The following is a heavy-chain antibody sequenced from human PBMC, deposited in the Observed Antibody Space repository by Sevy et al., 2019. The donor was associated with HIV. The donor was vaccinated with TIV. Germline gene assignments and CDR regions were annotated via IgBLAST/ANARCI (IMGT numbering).Heavy chain of an antibody. CDR1: GFSFSYYG. J-gene: IGHJ6*02. V-gene: IGHV3-30*18. CDR3: ANAYSGSYSHSYLYALDV. D-gene: IGHD1-26*01. CDR2: ISHNGINE. Sequence: GGALRLSCIGSGFSFSYYGIHWVRQSPGKGLDWVALISHNGINEYYADSVKGQFTISRYNSKNTVYLEMNSLRNEDTAIYFCANAYSGSYSHSYLYALDVWGQGTTVTVSS.